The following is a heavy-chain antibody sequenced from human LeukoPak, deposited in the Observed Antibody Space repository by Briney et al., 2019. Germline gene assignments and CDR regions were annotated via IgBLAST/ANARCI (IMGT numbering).Heavy chain of an antibody. Sequence: GGSLRLSCAASGFTFSGYEMNWVRQSPGQGLEWISYISSRGTTIYYADSVRGRFTVSRDNAKNSLYLQMNSLRAEDTAVYYCAREDVLRGVPYLDYWGRGTLVTVSS. CDR1: GFTFSGYE. CDR3: AREDVLRGVPYLDY. CDR2: ISSRGTTI. V-gene: IGHV3-48*03. D-gene: IGHD3-10*01. J-gene: IGHJ4*02.